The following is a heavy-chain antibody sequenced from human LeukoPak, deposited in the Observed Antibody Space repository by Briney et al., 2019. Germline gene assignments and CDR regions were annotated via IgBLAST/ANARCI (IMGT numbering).Heavy chain of an antibody. J-gene: IGHJ6*02. CDR1: GGSFSGYY. Sequence: SETLSLTCAVYGGSFSGYYWSWIRQPPGKGLEWIGEINHSGSTNYNPSLKSRVTISVDTSKNQFSLKLSSVTAADTAVYYCAREKFQGYCSGGSCDYYYNYGMDVWGQGTTVTVSS. CDR3: AREKFQGYCSGGSCDYYYNYGMDV. CDR2: INHSGST. D-gene: IGHD2-15*01. V-gene: IGHV4-34*01.